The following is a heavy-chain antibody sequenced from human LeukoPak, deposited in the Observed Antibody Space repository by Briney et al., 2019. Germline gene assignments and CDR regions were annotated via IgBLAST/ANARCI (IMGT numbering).Heavy chain of an antibody. CDR3: ARGGGSSCDYFDY. CDR1: GGSFSGYN. J-gene: IGHJ4*02. Sequence: TSETLSLTCAVYGGSFSGYNRSWIRQPPGKGLEWIGEINHSGSTNYNTSLKSRVTISVETSKNQSSLKLSSVTAADTAVYYCARGGGSSCDYFDYWGQGALVTVSS. V-gene: IGHV4-34*01. CDR2: INHSGST. D-gene: IGHD6-13*01.